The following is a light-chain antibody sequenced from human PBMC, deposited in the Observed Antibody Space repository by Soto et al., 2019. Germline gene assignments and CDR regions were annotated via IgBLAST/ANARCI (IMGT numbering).Light chain of an antibody. Sequence: DIQMTQSPSTLSASVGDRVTITCRASQCISSWLAWYQQKPGKAPKLLIYKASSLESGLPSRFSGSGSGTEYNHTISSLQPDDFATYYCQQYDRYSVTFGQGTKVEIK. CDR2: KAS. V-gene: IGKV1-5*03. J-gene: IGKJ1*01. CDR3: QQYDRYSVT. CDR1: QCISSW.